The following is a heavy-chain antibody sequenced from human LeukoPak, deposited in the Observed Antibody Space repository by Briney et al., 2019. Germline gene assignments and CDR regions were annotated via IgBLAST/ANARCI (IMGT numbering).Heavy chain of an antibody. J-gene: IGHJ4*02. CDR3: ACDRDYYDSSGYYNY. CDR1: GFTFSSYW. Sequence: GGSLRLSCAASGFTFSSYWMHWIRQAPGKGLVWVSRINSDGSGTIYADSVQGRFTISRDNAKNTLYLQMNSLRAEDTAVYYCACDRDYYDSSGYYNYWGQGTLVTVSS. D-gene: IGHD3-22*01. V-gene: IGHV3-74*01. CDR2: INSDGSGT.